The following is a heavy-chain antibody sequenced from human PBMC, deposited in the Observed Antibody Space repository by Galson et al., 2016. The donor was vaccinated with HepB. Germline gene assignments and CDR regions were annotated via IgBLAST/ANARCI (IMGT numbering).Heavy chain of an antibody. D-gene: IGHD6-6*01. CDR2: ISYSGST. V-gene: IGHV4-39*01. CDR1: GGSISSTSNHY. CDR3: ARALEYRDAGSPYNWFEP. J-gene: IGHJ5*02. Sequence: ETLSLTCTVSGGSISSTSNHYWGWIRQSPGKGLEWIGSISYSGSTHYGPSLKSRVTISGDTSKNQFYLKLNSMSAADTAVYYCARALEYRDAGSPYNWFEPWGQGTLVTVSP.